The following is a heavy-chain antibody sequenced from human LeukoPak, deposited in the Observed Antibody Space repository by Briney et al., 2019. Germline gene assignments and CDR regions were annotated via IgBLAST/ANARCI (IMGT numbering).Heavy chain of an antibody. CDR3: AKDCVAAAGSSWDYFDY. V-gene: IGHV3-23*01. CDR2: ISGGGGST. D-gene: IGHD6-25*01. J-gene: IGHJ4*02. Sequence: QPGGSLKLSCAASGFTFSSYAMSWVRQAPGKGLGWGSVISGGGGSTYYADSVKGRFTISRDNSKKRLYLQMNSLRAEDTAIYYCAKDCVAAAGSSWDYFDYWGQGTLVTVSS. CDR1: GFTFSSYA.